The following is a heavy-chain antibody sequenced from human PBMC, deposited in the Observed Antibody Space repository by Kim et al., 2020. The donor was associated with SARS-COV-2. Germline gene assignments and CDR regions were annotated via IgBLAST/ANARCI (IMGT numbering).Heavy chain of an antibody. Sequence: SETLSLTCTVSGGSISSYYWSWIRQPPGKGLEWIGYIYYSGSTNYNPSLKSRVTISVDTSKNQFSLKLSSVTAADTAVYYCARTRQNNNYDILTGPTNDAFDIWGQGTMVTVSS. CDR2: IYYSGST. CDR1: GGSISSYY. D-gene: IGHD3-9*01. J-gene: IGHJ3*02. CDR3: ARTRQNNNYDILTGPTNDAFDI. V-gene: IGHV4-59*13.